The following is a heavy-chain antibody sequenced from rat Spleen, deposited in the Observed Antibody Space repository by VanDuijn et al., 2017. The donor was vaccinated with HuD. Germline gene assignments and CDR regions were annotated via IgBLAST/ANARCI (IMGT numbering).Heavy chain of an antibody. D-gene: IGHD1-9*01. CDR2: ISYDGITT. CDR3: ARRHYGYTDYFDY. Sequence: EVKLVESGGGLVQPGRSLKLSCAASGFTFDDYGMAWVRQAPTKGLEWVAAISYDGITTYYRDSVKGRFTISRDNAKSTLYLQMDSLRSEDTATYYCARRHYGYTDYFDYWGQGVMVTVSS. CDR1: GFTFDDYG. J-gene: IGHJ2*01. V-gene: IGHV5-29*01.